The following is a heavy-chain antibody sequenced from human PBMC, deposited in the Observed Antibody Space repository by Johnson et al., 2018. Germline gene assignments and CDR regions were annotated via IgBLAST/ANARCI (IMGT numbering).Heavy chain of an antibody. CDR1: GGSISGYY. CDR2: VYDSGIT. V-gene: IGHV4-59*01. D-gene: IGHD2-21*01. Sequence: QVQLQESGPGLVKPSETLSLTCTVSGGSISGYYWSWIRQSPGKPPEWLGYVYDSGITHYKPSLRSRLTILVDTSKSQFSLKLTSVTAADPAVYYCARDGEREGDEGHGYSDVWGKGTTVTGSS. CDR3: ARDGEREGDEGHGYSDV. J-gene: IGHJ6*03.